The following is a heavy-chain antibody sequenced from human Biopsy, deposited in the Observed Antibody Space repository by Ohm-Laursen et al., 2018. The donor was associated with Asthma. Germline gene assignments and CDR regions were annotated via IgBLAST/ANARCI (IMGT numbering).Heavy chain of an antibody. CDR2: ISFDGTNR. J-gene: IGHJ4*02. D-gene: IGHD1-26*01. CDR3: PKDVFPGWEVRRGPDY. Sequence: TLSLTCAASGFSFSNYGMHWVRQAPGKGLDWVAVISFDGTNRNYTDSVKGRFTISRDNSRNTLHLEMNSLRAEDTAVYYCPKDVFPGWEVRRGPDYWGQGTLVTVSA. V-gene: IGHV3-30*18. CDR1: GFSFSNYG.